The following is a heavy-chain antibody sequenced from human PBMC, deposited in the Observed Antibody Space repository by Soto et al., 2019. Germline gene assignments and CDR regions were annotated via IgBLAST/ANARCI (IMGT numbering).Heavy chain of an antibody. CDR3: ARSRTAGAKAYFDY. CDR2: IIPIFGTA. J-gene: IGHJ4*02. Sequence: GASVKVSCKASGGTFSSYSISWVLEAPGQGLEWMGGIIPIFGTANYAQKFQGRVTITADESTSTAYMELSSLRSEDTAVYYCARSRTAGAKAYFDYWGQGTLVTVSS. CDR1: GGTFSSYS. D-gene: IGHD4-17*01. V-gene: IGHV1-69*13.